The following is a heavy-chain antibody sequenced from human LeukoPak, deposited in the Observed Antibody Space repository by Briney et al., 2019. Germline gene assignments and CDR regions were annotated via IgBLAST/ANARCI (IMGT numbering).Heavy chain of an antibody. J-gene: IGHJ3*02. CDR2: ISSSSSYI. CDR3: AKISPDTAMVNGDDAFDI. V-gene: IGHV3-21*01. D-gene: IGHD5-18*01. CDR1: GFTFSSYS. Sequence: GGSLRLSCAASGFTFSSYSMNWVRQAPGKGLEWVSSISSSSSYIYYADSVKGRFTISRDNAKNSLYLQMNSLRAEDTAVYYCAKISPDTAMVNGDDAFDIWGQGTMVTVSS.